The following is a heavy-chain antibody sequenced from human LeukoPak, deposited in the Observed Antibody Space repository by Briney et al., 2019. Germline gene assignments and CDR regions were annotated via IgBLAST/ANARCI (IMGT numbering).Heavy chain of an antibody. V-gene: IGHV4-4*07. CDR2: IYTSGST. J-gene: IGHJ5*02. Sequence: SETLSLTCTVSGGSISSYYWSWIRQPAGKGLEWIGRIYTSGSTNYNPSLKSRVTMSVDTSKSQFSLKLSSVTAADTAVYYCAREAYCSSTSCQGVFDPWGQGTLVTVSS. D-gene: IGHD2-2*01. CDR3: AREAYCSSTSCQGVFDP. CDR1: GGSISSYY.